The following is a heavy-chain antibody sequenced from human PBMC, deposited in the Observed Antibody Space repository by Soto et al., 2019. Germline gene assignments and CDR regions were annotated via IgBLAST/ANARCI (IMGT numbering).Heavy chain of an antibody. J-gene: IGHJ4*02. CDR2: ISGSGDIT. Sequence: EVQLLESGGGLVQPGGSLRLSCAVSGFSFSNSAMTWVRQAPGKGLEWVSGISGSGDITYNTDSVKGRFAISRDTSKNVVYFQMRILRAEDTAVYYCAKVPQWVMRYHDWFFDYWGQGTLVTVSS. V-gene: IGHV3-23*01. CDR3: AKVPQWVMRYHDWFFDY. D-gene: IGHD3-9*01. CDR1: GFSFSNSA.